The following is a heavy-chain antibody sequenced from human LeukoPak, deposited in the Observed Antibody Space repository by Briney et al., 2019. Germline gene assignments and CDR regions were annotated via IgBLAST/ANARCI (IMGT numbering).Heavy chain of an antibody. CDR1: GASISSGSDY. Sequence: NPSQTLSLTCSVSGASISSGSDYWSWIRQPAGKALEWIGRVHTSGNPNYNPSLENRVSISVDRSKNQFSLQLNSVTAADTAVYYCARVQQYHYDSSVTFDIWGQGTMVTVSS. V-gene: IGHV4-61*02. CDR3: ARVQQYHYDSSVTFDI. CDR2: VHTSGNP. J-gene: IGHJ3*02. D-gene: IGHD3-22*01.